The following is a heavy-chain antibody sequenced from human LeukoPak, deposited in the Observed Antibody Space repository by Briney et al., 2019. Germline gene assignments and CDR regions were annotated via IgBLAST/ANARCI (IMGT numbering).Heavy chain of an antibody. Sequence: SETLSLTCTVSGGSIRNYYWSWIRQSPGKGLEWIGYIYNSGSTNYNLSLKSRVTISVDTSKNQFSLKLSSVTAADTAVYYCARDSGDQNRLDYWDEATLATVSS. V-gene: IGHV4-59*01. CDR3: ARDSGDQNRLDY. D-gene: IGHD1-26*01. J-gene: IGHJ5*01. CDR2: IYNSGST. CDR1: GGSIRNYY.